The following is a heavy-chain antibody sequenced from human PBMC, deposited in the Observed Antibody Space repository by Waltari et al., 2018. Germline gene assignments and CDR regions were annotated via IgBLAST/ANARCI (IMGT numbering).Heavy chain of an antibody. J-gene: IGHJ3*02. CDR3: ARVDTAMVTGGDDAFDI. D-gene: IGHD5-18*01. V-gene: IGHV3-74*01. CDR1: GFTFSSYW. CDR2: INSDGSST. Sequence: EVQLVESGGGLVQPGGSLRLSCAASGFTFSSYWMHWVRQAPGRVLVGVSRINSDGSSTSYADSVKGRFTISRDNAKNTLYLQMNSLRAEDTAVYYCARVDTAMVTGGDDAFDIWGQGTMVTVSS.